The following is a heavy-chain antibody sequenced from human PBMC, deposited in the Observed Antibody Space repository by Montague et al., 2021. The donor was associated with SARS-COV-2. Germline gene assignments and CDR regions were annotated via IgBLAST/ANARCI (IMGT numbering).Heavy chain of an antibody. D-gene: IGHD2-15*01. V-gene: IGHV3-23*01. J-gene: IGHJ3*01. Sequence: RLSWAASGFAFNTYPMSWVRQAPGKGLEWVSAMNSGGRNTYYADSVKGRFTISRDNPKQTLYLQMKNLRAEDTAIYFCAKDTFYCSGGNCNSSNDAFDLWGQGTMVTVSS. CDR2: MNSGGRNT. CDR3: AKDTFYCSGGNCNSSNDAFDL. CDR1: GFAFNTYP.